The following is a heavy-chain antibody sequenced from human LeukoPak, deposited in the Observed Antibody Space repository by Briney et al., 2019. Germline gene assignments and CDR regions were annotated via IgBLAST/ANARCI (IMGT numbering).Heavy chain of an antibody. Sequence: GXSFXNYAIHWVRQAPGKGLEYVSVINTDGRITYYADSVKGRFTISRDNSKTTVYLQMGSLRGEDMAVYYCTRDGGSFCDFDYWGQGALVTVSS. J-gene: IGHJ4*02. D-gene: IGHD1-26*01. CDR2: INTDGRIT. CDR1: GXSFXNYA. V-gene: IGHV3-64*02. CDR3: TRDGGSFCDFDY.